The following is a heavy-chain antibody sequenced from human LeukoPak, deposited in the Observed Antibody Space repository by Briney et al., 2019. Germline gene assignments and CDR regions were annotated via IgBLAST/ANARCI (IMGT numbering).Heavy chain of an antibody. Sequence: SETLSLTCAVSGGSISSGGYSWSWIRQPPGKGLEWIGYIYHSGSTYYDPSLKSRVTISVDRSKNQFSLKLSSVTAADTAVYYCARAGGSNSRAMDLDYWGQGILVTVSS. J-gene: IGHJ4*02. D-gene: IGHD4-11*01. V-gene: IGHV4-30-2*01. CDR1: GGSISSGGYS. CDR3: ARAGGSNSRAMDLDY. CDR2: IYHSGST.